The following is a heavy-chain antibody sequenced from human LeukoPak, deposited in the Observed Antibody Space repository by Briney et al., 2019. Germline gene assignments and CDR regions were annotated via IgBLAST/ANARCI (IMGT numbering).Heavy chain of an antibody. Sequence: SETLSLTCTVSGGSISSGGYYWSWIRQHPGKGLEWIGYIYYSGSTNYNPSLKSRVTISVDTSKNQFSLKLSSVTAADTAVYYCARDRSPEHYYDSSHWDYYYGMDVWGQGTTVTVSS. CDR3: ARDRSPEHYYDSSHWDYYYGMDV. D-gene: IGHD3-22*01. J-gene: IGHJ6*02. CDR1: GGSISSGGYY. CDR2: IYYSGST. V-gene: IGHV4-61*08.